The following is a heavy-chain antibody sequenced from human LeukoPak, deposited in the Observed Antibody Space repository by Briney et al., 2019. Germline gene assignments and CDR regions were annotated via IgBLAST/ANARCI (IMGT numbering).Heavy chain of an antibody. J-gene: IGHJ4*02. CDR3: ARASGWYGDYFDS. D-gene: IGHD6-19*01. V-gene: IGHV1-8*01. CDR2: MNPNSGNT. Sequence: GASVKVSCKASGYTFTSYDINWVRQATGQGLEWMGWMNPNSGNTGYAQKFQGRVTMTRDTSTSTVYMELSSLRSEDTAVYYCARASGWYGDYFDSWGQGTLVSVSS. CDR1: GYTFTSYD.